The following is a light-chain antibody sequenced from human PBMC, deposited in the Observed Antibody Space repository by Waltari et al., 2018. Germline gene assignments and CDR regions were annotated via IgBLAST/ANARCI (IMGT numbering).Light chain of an antibody. J-gene: IGKJ1*01. CDR2: GAS. V-gene: IGKV3-15*01. Sequence: EVVMTQSPATLSVSPGEGATVSCRASQSVRSNVAWYQQTPGQAPSRLIYGASTRAPGIPDRFSGSGAGTEFILTISSLQSEDFAVYYCQQYNNWPPWTFGQGTKVEIK. CDR3: QQYNNWPPWT. CDR1: QSVRSN.